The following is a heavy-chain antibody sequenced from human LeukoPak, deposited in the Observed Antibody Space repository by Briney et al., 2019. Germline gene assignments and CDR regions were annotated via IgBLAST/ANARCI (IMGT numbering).Heavy chain of an antibody. CDR2: INHSGST. J-gene: IGHJ5*02. CDR1: GGSISSYY. CDR3: ARGPRRGISLQAFDP. Sequence: SETLSLTCTVSGGSISSYYWSWIRQPPGKWLEWIGEINHSGSTNYNPSLKSRVTISVDTSKNQFSLKLSSVTAADTAVYYCARGPRRGISLQAFDPWGQGTLVTVSS. D-gene: IGHD3-16*02. V-gene: IGHV4-34*01.